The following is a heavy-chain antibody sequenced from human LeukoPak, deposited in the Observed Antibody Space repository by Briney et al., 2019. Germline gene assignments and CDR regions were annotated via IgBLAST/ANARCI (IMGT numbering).Heavy chain of an antibody. V-gene: IGHV3-30*04. D-gene: IGHD3-10*01. J-gene: IGHJ4*02. Sequence: GGSLRLSCAASGVTFSSYAMHWVRQAPGKGLEWVAVISYDGRNKYYADSVKGRFTISRDNSKNTLYLQMNSLRAEDTAVYYCASILLWFVYDYWGQGTLVTVSS. CDR2: ISYDGRNK. CDR3: ASILLWFVYDY. CDR1: GVTFSSYA.